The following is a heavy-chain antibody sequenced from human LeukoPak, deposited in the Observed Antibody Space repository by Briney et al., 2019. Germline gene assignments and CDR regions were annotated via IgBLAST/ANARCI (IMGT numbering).Heavy chain of an antibody. V-gene: IGHV3-30*02. J-gene: IGHJ4*02. Sequence: GGSLRLSCAASGFTSSSYGIHWVRQAPGKGLEWVAFIRYDGGNQYYADSVKGRFTISRDNSKNTLYVQMNSLGVEDTAVYYCARDGRPSAPGGYQFDYWGQGTLVTVSS. CDR1: GFTSSSYG. D-gene: IGHD2-2*01. CDR3: ARDGRPSAPGGYQFDY. CDR2: IRYDGGNQ.